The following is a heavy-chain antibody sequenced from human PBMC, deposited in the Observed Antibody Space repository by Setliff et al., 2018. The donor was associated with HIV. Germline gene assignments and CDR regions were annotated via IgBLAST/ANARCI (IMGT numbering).Heavy chain of an antibody. Sequence: SETLSLTCTVSGGSISSGYYYWSWILQHPGKGLEWIGYIYYSGNPFYNPYLRSRVTISLDTSKNQFSLKLSSVTAADTAVYYCARGFDYAQRPPLYYFDYWGQGTLVTVSS. CDR1: GGSISSGYYY. CDR2: IYYSGNP. J-gene: IGHJ4*02. D-gene: IGHD2-2*01. CDR3: ARGFDYAQRPPLYYFDY. V-gene: IGHV4-31*03.